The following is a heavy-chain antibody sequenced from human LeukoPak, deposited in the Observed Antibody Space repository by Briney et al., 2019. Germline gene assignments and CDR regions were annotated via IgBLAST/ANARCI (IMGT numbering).Heavy chain of an antibody. Sequence: ASVTVSCKASGYTFTVYYMHWVRQAPGQGLEWMGWINPNRGGTNYAQKFQGRFTITRDTSTSTAYMELSRLRSDDTAVYYCAGSGSYFNYFDYWGQGTLDTVSS. V-gene: IGHV1-2*02. J-gene: IGHJ4*02. CDR1: GYTFTVYY. D-gene: IGHD3-10*01. CDR3: AGSGSYFNYFDY. CDR2: INPNRGGT.